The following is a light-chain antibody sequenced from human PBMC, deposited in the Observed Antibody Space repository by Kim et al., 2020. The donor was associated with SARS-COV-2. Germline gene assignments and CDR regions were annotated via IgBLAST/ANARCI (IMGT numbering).Light chain of an antibody. J-gene: IGLJ7*01. Sequence: VSPGQPANFSVLGGKMAKTYVYWYQKKPGQSPLLFIYQDSKRPSGVPERFSGSNPGNKATLTISGIQAVDEADYYCQTWDSNVAMFGGGTQLTVL. CDR3: QTWDSNVAM. CDR1: KMAKTY. CDR2: QDS. V-gene: IGLV3-1*01.